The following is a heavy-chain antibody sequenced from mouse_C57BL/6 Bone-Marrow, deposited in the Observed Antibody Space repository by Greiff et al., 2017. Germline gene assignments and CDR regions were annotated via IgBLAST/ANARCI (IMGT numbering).Heavy chain of an antibody. CDR3: AKYYGSSSYYYAMDY. CDR2: IDPYNGGT. D-gene: IGHD1-1*01. J-gene: IGHJ4*01. Sequence: VQLQESGPVLVKPGASVKMSCKASGYTFTDYYMNWVKQSHGKSLEWIGVIDPYNGGTSYNQKFKGKATLTVDKSSSTAYMELNSLTSEDSAVYYCAKYYGSSSYYYAMDYWGQGTSVTGSS. CDR1: GYTFTDYY. V-gene: IGHV1-19*01.